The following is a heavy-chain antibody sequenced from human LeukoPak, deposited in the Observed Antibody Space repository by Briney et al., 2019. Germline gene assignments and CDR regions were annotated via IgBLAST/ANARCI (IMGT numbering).Heavy chain of an antibody. J-gene: IGHJ4*02. D-gene: IGHD1-1*01. Sequence: PGGSLRLSCAASGFTFSSFAMSWVRQAPGKGLDWVSAISGSGGSTYYADSVKGRFTISRDNSKNTLYLQMNSLRDEDTAVYYCARERDSYNDYWGQGTLVTVSS. CDR1: GFTFSSFA. CDR3: ARERDSYNDY. CDR2: ISGSGGST. V-gene: IGHV3-23*01.